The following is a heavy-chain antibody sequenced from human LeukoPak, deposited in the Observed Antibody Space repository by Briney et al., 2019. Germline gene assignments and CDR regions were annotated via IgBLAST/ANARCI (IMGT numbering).Heavy chain of an antibody. CDR3: ARNSLYYDSSGYSGNYYYYMDV. V-gene: IGHV1-18*01. Sequence: ASVKVSCKASGYTFTNYGISWVRQAPGQGLEWMGWINPYDAYKKYAQRLQGRVTMTTDTSTSTAYMEVRSLRSDDTAMYYCARNSLYYDSSGYSGNYYYYMDVWGKGTTVTISS. D-gene: IGHD3-22*01. CDR1: GYTFTNYG. J-gene: IGHJ6*03. CDR2: INPYDAYK.